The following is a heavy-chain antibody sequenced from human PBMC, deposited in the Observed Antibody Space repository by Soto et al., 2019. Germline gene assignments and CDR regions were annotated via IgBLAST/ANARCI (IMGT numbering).Heavy chain of an antibody. J-gene: IGHJ6*03. CDR3: ARESSYLYCDYGYYYYYMDV. CDR1: DASISSDKW. D-gene: IGHD4-17*01. CDR2: IYHSGST. V-gene: IGHV4-4*02. Sequence: ASETLSLTCAVSDASISSDKWWSWVSKPPGKGLEWIGEIYHSGSTNYIPSLKSRVSISVDTSKNQFSLKLSSVTAADTAVYYCARESSYLYCDYGYYYYYMDVWGKGTTVTVSS.